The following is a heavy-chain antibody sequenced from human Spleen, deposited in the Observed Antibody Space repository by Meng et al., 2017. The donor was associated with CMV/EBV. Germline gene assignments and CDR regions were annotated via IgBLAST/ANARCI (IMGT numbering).Heavy chain of an antibody. Sequence: GGSLRLSCAASGFTFSDYYMSWIRQAPGKGLEWVSYISSSGSTIYYADSVKGRFTISRDNGKNSLYLQMNSLRAEDTALYYCARGMSIAAPRFFVYWGQGALVTVSS. V-gene: IGHV3-11*04. D-gene: IGHD6-6*01. CDR1: GFTFSDYY. CDR3: ARGMSIAAPRFFVY. CDR2: ISSSGSTI. J-gene: IGHJ4*02.